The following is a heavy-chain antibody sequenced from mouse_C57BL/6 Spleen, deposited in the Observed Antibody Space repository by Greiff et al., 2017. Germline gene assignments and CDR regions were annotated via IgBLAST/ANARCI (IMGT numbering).Heavy chain of an antibody. V-gene: IGHV1-5*01. CDR2: IYPGNSDT. J-gene: IGHJ1*03. CDR1: GYTFTSYW. CDR3: TRDYGYWYFDV. D-gene: IGHD1-1*01. Sequence: EVQLQQSGTVLARPGASGKMSCKTSGYTFTSYWMHWVKQRPGQGLEWIGAIYPGNSDTSYNQKFKGKAKLTAVTSASTAYMELSSLTNKDSAVYYCTRDYGYWYFDVWGTGTTVTVSS.